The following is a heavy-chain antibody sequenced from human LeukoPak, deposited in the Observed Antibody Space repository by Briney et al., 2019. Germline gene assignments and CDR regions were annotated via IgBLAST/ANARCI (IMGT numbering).Heavy chain of an antibody. V-gene: IGHV4-59*12. Sequence: KPSETLSLTCTVSGVSISSYYWSWIRQPPGKGLEWIGYIYYSGSTNYNPSLKSRVTISVDTSKNQFSLKLSSVTAADTAVYYCARVLSARVDYWGQGTLVTVSS. D-gene: IGHD3-16*02. CDR2: IYYSGST. J-gene: IGHJ4*02. CDR1: GVSISSYY. CDR3: ARVLSARVDY.